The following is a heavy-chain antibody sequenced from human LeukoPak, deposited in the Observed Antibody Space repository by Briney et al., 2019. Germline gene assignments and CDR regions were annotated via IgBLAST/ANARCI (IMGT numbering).Heavy chain of an antibody. V-gene: IGHV4-39*07. CDR3: ARVQYYGSGSYSFDP. D-gene: IGHD3-10*01. CDR1: GGSISTSNYY. J-gene: IGHJ5*02. CDR2: IFYSGST. Sequence: SETLSLTCTVSGGSISTSNYYWGWIRQPPGKGLEWIGNIFYSGSTYYNPSLKSRVTISVDTSKNQFSLKLSSVTAADTAVYYCARVQYYGSGSYSFDPWGQGTLVTVSS.